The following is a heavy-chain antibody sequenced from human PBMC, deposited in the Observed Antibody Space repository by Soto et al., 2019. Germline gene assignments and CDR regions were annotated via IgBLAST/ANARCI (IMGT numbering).Heavy chain of an antibody. CDR1: GGSISSSNW. Sequence: ASETLSLTCAVSGGSISSSNWWSWVRQPPGKGLEWIGEIYHSGSTNYNPSLKSRVTISVDKSKNQFSLKLSSVTAADTAVYYCARAMTTVTLRFDPWGQGTLVTVSS. CDR3: ARAMTTVTLRFDP. V-gene: IGHV4-4*02. J-gene: IGHJ5*02. D-gene: IGHD4-4*01. CDR2: IYHSGST.